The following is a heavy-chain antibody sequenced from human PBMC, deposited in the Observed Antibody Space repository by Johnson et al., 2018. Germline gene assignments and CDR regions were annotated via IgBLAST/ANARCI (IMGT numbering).Heavy chain of an antibody. Sequence: QVQLQESGPGLVKPSGTLSLTCAVSGGSISSSNWWSWVRQHPGKGLEWIGEIYHSGSTNYNPSLTSRITISVHTSTDQFSLMLSAGTAADTAGYYCAGKPAAIDDYYGMDVWGQGTTVTVSS. V-gene: IGHV4-4*02. J-gene: IGHJ6*02. CDR1: GGSISSSNW. D-gene: IGHD2-2*01. CDR2: IYHSGST. CDR3: AGKPAAIDDYYGMDV.